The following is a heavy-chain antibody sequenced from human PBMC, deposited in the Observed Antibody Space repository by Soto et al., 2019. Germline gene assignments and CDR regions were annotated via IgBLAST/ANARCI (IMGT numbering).Heavy chain of an antibody. CDR1: GFTFRSYA. Sequence: GGSLRLSCSASGFTFRSYAMHWVRQAPGKGLEYVSAISSNGGSTYYADSVKGRFTISRDNSKNTLYLQLSSLRAEDTDVYYCVKVQMATTEGYYYGRDVWGQGTTVTVSS. V-gene: IGHV3-64D*06. D-gene: IGHD1-1*01. J-gene: IGHJ6*02. CDR2: ISSNGGST. CDR3: VKVQMATTEGYYYGRDV.